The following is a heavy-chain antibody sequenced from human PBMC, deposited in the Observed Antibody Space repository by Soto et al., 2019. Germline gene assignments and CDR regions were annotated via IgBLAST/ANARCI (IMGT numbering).Heavy chain of an antibody. D-gene: IGHD1-26*01. CDR1: GNTFTYRY. CDR3: ASGGAGSGPFTWELPDL. CDR2: ITPFNGDV. J-gene: IGHJ5*02. V-gene: IGHV1-45*02. Sequence: QMQLVQSGAEVKKTGSSVTVSCKALGNTFTYRYLHWVRQAPGQALEWMGWITPFNGDVHYAQKFQERPTITTDRSINTAYMRMSSLTSDDTAMYYCASGGAGSGPFTWELPDLCGQGTLVTVSS.